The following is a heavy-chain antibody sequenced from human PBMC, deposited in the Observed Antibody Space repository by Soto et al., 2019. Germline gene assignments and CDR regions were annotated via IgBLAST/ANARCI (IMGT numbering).Heavy chain of an antibody. J-gene: IGHJ6*02. CDR3: SRGDRGGSGSPASYYYSGLDV. CDR1: GFTFSSYA. D-gene: IGHD3-10*01. CDR2: VSAGGDMT. V-gene: IGHV3-23*01. Sequence: DVQLLESGGHLVQPGGSLTLSCAASGFTFSSYAMSWVRQALGKGLEWVSSVSAGGDMTYYSDSVKGRFTISRDNSNNALFLQMNSLRIEDTALYYCSRGDRGGSGSPASYYYSGLDVWGQGTTVTVS.